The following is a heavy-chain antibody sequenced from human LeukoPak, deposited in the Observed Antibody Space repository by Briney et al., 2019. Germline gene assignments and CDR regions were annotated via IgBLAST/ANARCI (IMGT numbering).Heavy chain of an antibody. CDR2: IKQDGSEK. CDR1: GFTFSSYW. V-gene: IGHV3-7*01. D-gene: IGHD2-15*01. J-gene: IGHJ4*02. CDR3: ARDEFVVVVAATIPTTLFDY. Sequence: GGSLRLSCAASGFTFSSYWMSWVRQAPGKGLEWVANIKQDGSEKYYVDSVKGRFTIFRDNAKNSLYLQMNSLRAEDTAVYYCARDEFVVVVAATIPTTLFDYWGQGTLVTVSS.